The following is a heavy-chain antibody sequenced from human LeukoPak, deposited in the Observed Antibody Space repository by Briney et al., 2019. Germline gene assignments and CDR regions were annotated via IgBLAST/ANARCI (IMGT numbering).Heavy chain of an antibody. CDR2: ISWNSGSI. CDR1: GFTFDDYA. V-gene: IGHV3-9*01. J-gene: IGHJ4*02. CDR3: AKVRFGELSFDY. D-gene: IGHD3-10*01. Sequence: PGGSLRLSCAASGFTFDDYAMHWVRQAPGKGLEWVSGISWNSGSIGYADSVKGRFTISRDNAKNSLYLQMNSLRAEDTALYYCAKVRFGELSFDYWGQGTLVTVSS.